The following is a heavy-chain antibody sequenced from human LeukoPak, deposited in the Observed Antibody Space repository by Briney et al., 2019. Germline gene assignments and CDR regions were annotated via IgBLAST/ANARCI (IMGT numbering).Heavy chain of an antibody. J-gene: IGHJ4*02. Sequence: SETLSLTCAVYGGSFSGYYWSWIRQPPGKGLEWIGEINHSGSTNYNPSLKSRVTISVDTSKNQFSLKLSSVTAADTAVYYCARRATYCSGGSCYLYYFDYWGQGTLVTVSS. V-gene: IGHV4-34*01. D-gene: IGHD2-15*01. CDR1: GGSFSGYY. CDR3: ARRATYCSGGSCYLYYFDY. CDR2: INHSGST.